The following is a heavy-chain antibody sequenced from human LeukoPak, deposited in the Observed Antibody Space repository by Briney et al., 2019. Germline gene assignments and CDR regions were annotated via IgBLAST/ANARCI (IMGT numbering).Heavy chain of an antibody. CDR3: ARGCDCSSTSCYDQTYYYYKDV. V-gene: IGHV1-18*01. CDR1: GYTFTSYG. Sequence: ASVKVSCKASGYTFTSYGISWVRQAPGQGLEWMGWISAYNGNTNYAQKLQGRVTMTTDTSTSTAYMELRSLRSDDTAVYYCARGCDCSSTSCYDQTYYYYKDVWGKGTTVTVSS. D-gene: IGHD2-2*01. J-gene: IGHJ6*03. CDR2: ISAYNGNT.